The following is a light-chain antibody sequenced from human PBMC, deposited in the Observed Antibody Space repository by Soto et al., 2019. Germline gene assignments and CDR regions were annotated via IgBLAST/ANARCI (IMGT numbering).Light chain of an antibody. CDR3: AAWDDSLSGPV. CDR2: RNN. J-gene: IGLJ1*01. Sequence: QPVLTQPPSASGTPGQRVTISCSGSSSNIGSNYVYWYQQLPGTAPNLLIYRNNQRPSGVPDRFSGSKSGTSASLAISGLRSEDEADYYCAAWDDSLSGPVFGPGTKLTVL. CDR1: SSNIGSNY. V-gene: IGLV1-47*01.